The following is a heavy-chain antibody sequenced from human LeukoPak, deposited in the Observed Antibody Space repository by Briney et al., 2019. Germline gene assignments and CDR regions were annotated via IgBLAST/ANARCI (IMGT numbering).Heavy chain of an antibody. V-gene: IGHV3-7*01. CDR2: IKQDGSEK. D-gene: IGHD3-16*02. CDR1: GFTFSSYW. J-gene: IGHJ4*02. Sequence: GGSLRLPCAASGFTFSSYWMSWVRQAPGKGLEWVANIKQDGSEKYYVDSVKGRFTISRDNAKNSLYLQMNSLRAEDTAVYYCARDRGSVYRSDYFDYWGQGTLVTVSS. CDR3: ARDRGSVYRSDYFDY.